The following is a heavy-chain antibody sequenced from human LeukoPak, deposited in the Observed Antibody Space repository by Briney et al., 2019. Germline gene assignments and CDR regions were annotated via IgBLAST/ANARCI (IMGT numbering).Heavy chain of an antibody. D-gene: IGHD2-2*03. Sequence: GGSLRLSCAASGFTFNSYAMSWVRQAPGKGLEWVSAISGSGGSTYYADSVKGRFTISRDNSKNTLYLQMNSLRAEDTAVYYCAKRGYCSSTSCYLGGYAFDIWGQGTMVTVSS. J-gene: IGHJ3*02. CDR3: AKRGYCSSTSCYLGGYAFDI. CDR2: ISGSGGST. V-gene: IGHV3-23*01. CDR1: GFTFNSYA.